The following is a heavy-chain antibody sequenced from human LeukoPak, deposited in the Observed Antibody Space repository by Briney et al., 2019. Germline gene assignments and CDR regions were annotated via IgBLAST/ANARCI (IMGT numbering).Heavy chain of an antibody. Sequence: PGGSLRLSCETSGFTFRTYAMNWVRQAPGKGLEWVSSMGGSGTSIYYADSVKGRFTISRDNAKNSLYLQVNSLRVDDTAVYYCAREEPGDLGQAFHYWGQGTLVTVSS. J-gene: IGHJ4*02. CDR3: AREEPGDLGQAFHY. CDR2: MGGSGTSI. D-gene: IGHD7-27*01. CDR1: GFTFRTYA. V-gene: IGHV3-21*01.